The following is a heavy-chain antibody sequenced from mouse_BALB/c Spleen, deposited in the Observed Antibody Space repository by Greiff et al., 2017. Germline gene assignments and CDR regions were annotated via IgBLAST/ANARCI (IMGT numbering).Heavy chain of an antibody. J-gene: IGHJ4*01. V-gene: IGHV1-69*02. CDR3: TREGVVGAMDY. Sequence: QVQLKQPGAELVRPGASVKLSCKASGYTFTSYWINWVKQRPGQGLEWIGNIYPSDSYTNYNQKFKDKATLTVDKSSSTAYMQLSSPTSEDSAVYYCTREGVVGAMDYWGQGTSVTVSS. D-gene: IGHD1-1*01. CDR1: GYTFTSYW. CDR2: IYPSDSYT.